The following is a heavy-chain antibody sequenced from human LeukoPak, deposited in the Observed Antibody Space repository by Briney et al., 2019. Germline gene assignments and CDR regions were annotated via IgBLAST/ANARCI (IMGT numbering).Heavy chain of an antibody. J-gene: IGHJ5*02. Sequence: SETLSLTCTVSGGSINNHYWSWIRQPPGKGLEWIGYINYNGSANYNPSLKSRVTISVDTSKNQFSLKLSSVTAADTAVYYCARGLTGFGPWGQGTLVTVSS. CDR1: GGSINNHY. V-gene: IGHV4-59*11. CDR2: INYNGSA. CDR3: ARGLTGFGP.